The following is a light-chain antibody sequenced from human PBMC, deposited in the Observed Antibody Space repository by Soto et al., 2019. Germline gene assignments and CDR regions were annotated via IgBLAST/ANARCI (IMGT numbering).Light chain of an antibody. CDR1: QSVSSY. J-gene: IGKJ5*01. Sequence: ETVLTQSPATLSLSPGERATLSCRASQSVSSYLAWYQQRPGQAPRLLIYDASNRATGIPARFSGSGSGTDFTLTISSLEAEDFAIYYCQQRSNWPPITFGQGTRLEIK. CDR3: QQRSNWPPIT. CDR2: DAS. V-gene: IGKV3-11*01.